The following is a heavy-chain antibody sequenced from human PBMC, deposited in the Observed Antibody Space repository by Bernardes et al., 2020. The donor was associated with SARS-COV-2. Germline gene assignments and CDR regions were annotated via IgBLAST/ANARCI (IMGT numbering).Heavy chain of an antibody. CDR2: ISYDGSNK. D-gene: IGHD3-22*01. Sequence: GGSLRLSCAASGFTFSSYGMHWVRQAPGKGLEWVAVISYDGSNKYYADSVKGRFTISRDNSKNTLYLQMNSLRAEDTAVYYCAKELSMYYYDSSGLDYWGQGTLVTVSS. J-gene: IGHJ4*02. CDR3: AKELSMYYYDSSGLDY. V-gene: IGHV3-30*18. CDR1: GFTFSSYG.